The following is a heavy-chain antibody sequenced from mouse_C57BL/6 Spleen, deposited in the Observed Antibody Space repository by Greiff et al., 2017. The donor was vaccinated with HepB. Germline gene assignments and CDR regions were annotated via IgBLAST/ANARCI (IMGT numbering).Heavy chain of an antibody. D-gene: IGHD2-5*01. CDR3: TTYSNYSPFDY. J-gene: IGHJ2*01. V-gene: IGHV14-4*01. Sequence: VHVKQSGAELVRPGASVKLSCTASGFNIKDDYMHWVKQRPEQGLEWIGWIDPENGDTEYASKFQGKATITADTSSNTAYLQLSSLTSEDTAVYYCTTYSNYSPFDYWGQGTTLTVSS. CDR2: IDPENGDT. CDR1: GFNIKDDY.